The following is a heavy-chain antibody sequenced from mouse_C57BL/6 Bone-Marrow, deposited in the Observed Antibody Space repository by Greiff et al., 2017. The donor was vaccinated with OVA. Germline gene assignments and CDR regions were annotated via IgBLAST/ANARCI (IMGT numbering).Heavy chain of an antibody. J-gene: IGHJ1*03. CDR1: GYTFTDYY. D-gene: IGHD1-1*01. Sequence: QVQLKQSGAELVRPGASVKLSCKASGYTFTDYYINWVKQRPGQGLEWIARIYPGSGNTYYNEKFKGKATLTAEKSSSTAYMQLSSLTSEDSAVYFCAKSGGYYGSSPYWYFDVWGTGTTVTVSS. V-gene: IGHV1-76*01. CDR2: IYPGSGNT. CDR3: AKSGGYYGSSPYWYFDV.